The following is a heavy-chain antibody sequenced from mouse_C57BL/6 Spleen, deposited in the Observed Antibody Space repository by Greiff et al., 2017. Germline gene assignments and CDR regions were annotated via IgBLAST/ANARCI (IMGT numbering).Heavy chain of an antibody. V-gene: IGHV2-6*03. CDR2: IWSDGST. J-gene: IGHJ2*01. CDR1: GFSLTSYG. D-gene: IGHD1-1*01. CDR3: ARGGLRGYYFDY. Sequence: QVQLQQSGPGLVAPSQSLSITCTVSGFSLTSYGVPWVRQPPGKGLEWLVVIWSDGSTTYNSALKSRLSISKDNSKSQVFLKMNSLQTDDTAMYYCARGGLRGYYFDYWGQGTTLTVSS.